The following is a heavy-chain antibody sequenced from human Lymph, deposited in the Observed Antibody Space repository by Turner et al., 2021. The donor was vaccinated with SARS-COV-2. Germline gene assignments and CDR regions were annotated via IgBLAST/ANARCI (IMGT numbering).Heavy chain of an antibody. V-gene: IGHV1-24*01. CDR1: GYTLPELS. D-gene: IGHD1-1*01. CDR2: FDPEDGET. Sequence: QVQLVQSGAEVKKPGASVKVSCKVSGYTLPELSIHWVRQAPGKGLEWMGGFDPEDGETSYAQKFQGRVTMTEDTSTDTAYMELSSLRSEDTAVYYCATLKSNWKILTGRYYFDFWGQGTLVTVSS. J-gene: IGHJ4*02. CDR3: ATLKSNWKILTGRYYFDF.